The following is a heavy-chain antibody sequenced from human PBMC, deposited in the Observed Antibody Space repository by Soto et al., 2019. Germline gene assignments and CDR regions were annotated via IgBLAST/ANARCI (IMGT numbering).Heavy chain of an antibody. CDR1: GFTFSDYY. D-gene: IGHD5-12*01. Sequence: GGSLRLSCAASGFTFSDYYMSWIRQAPGKGLEWVSYISSSGSTIYYADSVKGRFTISRDNAKNSLYLQMNSLRAEDTAVYYCARDRDSGYVPGWFDPWGQGTLVTVSS. V-gene: IGHV3-11*01. J-gene: IGHJ5*02. CDR2: ISSSGSTI. CDR3: ARDRDSGYVPGWFDP.